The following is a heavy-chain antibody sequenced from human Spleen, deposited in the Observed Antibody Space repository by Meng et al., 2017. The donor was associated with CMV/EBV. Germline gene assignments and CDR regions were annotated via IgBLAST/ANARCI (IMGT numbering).Heavy chain of an antibody. V-gene: IGHV3-23*03. CDR2: IYGGGSST. Sequence: GESLKISCAASGFTFSSYAMSWVRQAPGKGLEWVSVIYGGGSSTFYTDSVKGRFTISRDNTKNTLYLQMNSLRRDDTAVYYCARGQTQDYWGQGTLVTVSS. CDR1: GFTFSSYA. CDR3: ARGQTQDY. J-gene: IGHJ4*02.